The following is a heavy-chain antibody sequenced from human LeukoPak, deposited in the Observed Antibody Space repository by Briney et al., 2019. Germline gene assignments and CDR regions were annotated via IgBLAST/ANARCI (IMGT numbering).Heavy chain of an antibody. CDR1: GFTFSSYN. D-gene: IGHD1-26*01. J-gene: IGHJ6*03. V-gene: IGHV3-21*06. Sequence: GGSLRLSCAASGFTFSSYNMNWVRQAPGKGLEWVSPITSSSSYIYYADSVKGRFTISRDNAKNSLYLQMDSLRVEDTAEYYCARDPYSGNYGAYYYYYMDVWGKGTTVTVSS. CDR3: ARDPYSGNYGAYYYYYMDV. CDR2: ITSSSSYI.